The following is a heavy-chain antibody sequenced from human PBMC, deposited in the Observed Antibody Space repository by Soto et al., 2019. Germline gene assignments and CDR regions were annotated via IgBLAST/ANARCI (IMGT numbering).Heavy chain of an antibody. Sequence: QVQLVQSGAEVKKPGASVKVSCKASGYTFTSYDINWVRQATGQGLEGRGWMNPNSGNTGYAQKFQGRDTMTRNTSISIADRELSSPRSEETALYYCAGLAGATYSYDSSGYPGGDYWVQGTLVTVAS. D-gene: IGHD3-22*01. CDR3: AGLAGATYSYDSSGYPGGDY. V-gene: IGHV1-8*01. CDR1: GYTFTSYD. CDR2: MNPNSGNT. J-gene: IGHJ4*02.